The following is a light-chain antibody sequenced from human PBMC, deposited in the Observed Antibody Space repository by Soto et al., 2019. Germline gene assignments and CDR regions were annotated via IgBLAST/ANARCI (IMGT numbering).Light chain of an antibody. J-gene: IGKJ4*01. Sequence: EIVLTQSPCTLSLSPGERATLSCRASQSVTSSYLAWYQQKPGQAPRLLIYGASSRATGIPDRFSGSGSGTDFTLTISRLAPEDFALYFCQQYGSSPLTFGGGTKV. CDR3: QQYGSSPLT. CDR2: GAS. CDR1: QSVTSSY. V-gene: IGKV3-20*01.